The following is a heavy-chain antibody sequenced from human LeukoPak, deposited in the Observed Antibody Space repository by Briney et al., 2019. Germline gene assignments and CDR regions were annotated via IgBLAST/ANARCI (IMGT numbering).Heavy chain of an antibody. J-gene: IGHJ4*02. CDR1: GFTFSSCW. CDR3: ACSLGYRFDY. D-gene: IGHD5-18*01. CDR2: INIDGSST. Sequence: QPGGSLRLSCAASGFTFSSCWMHWVRQVPGKGLVWVSRINIDGSSTNYADSVKGRFTISRDNAKNTLYLQMSSLRAEDTAVYYCACSLGYRFDYWGQGTLVTVSS. V-gene: IGHV3-74*01.